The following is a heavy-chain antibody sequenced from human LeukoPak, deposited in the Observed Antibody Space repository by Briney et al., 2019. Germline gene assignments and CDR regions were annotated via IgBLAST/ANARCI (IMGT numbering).Heavy chain of an antibody. D-gene: IGHD3-22*01. Sequence: GGSLRLSCAASGFTFSSYSMRWVRQAPGERLEWVSSISSSSSYIFYADSVKGRFTISRDHAKNSLYLQMNSLRAEDTAVYYCARVGDSSGYFYYYYGMDVWGQGTTVTVSS. CDR2: ISSSSSYI. CDR1: GFTFSSYS. V-gene: IGHV3-21*01. CDR3: ARVGDSSGYFYYYYGMDV. J-gene: IGHJ6*02.